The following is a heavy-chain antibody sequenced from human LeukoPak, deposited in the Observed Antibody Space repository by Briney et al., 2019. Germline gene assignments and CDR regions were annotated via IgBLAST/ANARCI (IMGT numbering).Heavy chain of an antibody. J-gene: IGHJ4*01. CDR1: GGPFSTYY. CDR2: ITHSGRI. CDR3: APIIDGYSDFDS. Sequence: PSETLSLTCAVYGGPFSTYYWSWIRQPPGKGLEWIGEITHSGRINYNPSLKSRVTISIDTSKNQFSLRLSSVTAADTAIYYCAPIIDGYSDFDSWGQGTLVTVSS. D-gene: IGHD5-24*01. V-gene: IGHV4-34*01.